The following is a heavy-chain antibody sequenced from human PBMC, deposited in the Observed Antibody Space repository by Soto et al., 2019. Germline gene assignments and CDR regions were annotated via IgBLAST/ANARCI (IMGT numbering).Heavy chain of an antibody. Sequence: QVQLVESGGGVVQPGRSLRLSCAASGFTFSSYAMHWVRQAPGTGLEWVSAIWYDGSHQYYAESVKGRFTISRDNSKNTLYLQMNSLTSEDTAGYYCARDGVGVVPAARRFDHWGQGALVTVST. D-gene: IGHD2-2*01. CDR1: GFTFSSYA. CDR2: IWYDGSHQ. V-gene: IGHV3-30*04. CDR3: ARDGVGVVPAARRFDH. J-gene: IGHJ5*02.